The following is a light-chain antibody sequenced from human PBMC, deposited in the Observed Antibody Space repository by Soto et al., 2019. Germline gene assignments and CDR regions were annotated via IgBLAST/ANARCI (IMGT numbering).Light chain of an antibody. CDR3: QQFNSYPIT. V-gene: IGKV1-9*01. J-gene: IGKJ5*01. CDR2: TAS. Sequence: DIQMTQSPSFLSASVGDRVTITCRASQGISSYLAWYQQKPGKAPNLLIYTASTLQSGVPSRFSGSGSGTEFTLTISGLQPDDFATYYCQQFNSYPITFGQGTRLEIK. CDR1: QGISSY.